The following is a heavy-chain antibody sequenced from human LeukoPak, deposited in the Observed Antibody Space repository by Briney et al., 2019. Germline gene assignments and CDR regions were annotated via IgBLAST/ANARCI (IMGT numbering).Heavy chain of an antibody. V-gene: IGHV1-24*01. CDR2: FDPEDGET. Sequence: ASVKVSCKVSGYTLTELSMHWVRQSPGKGLEWMGGFDPEDGETIYAQKFQGRVTMTEDTSTDTAYMELSSLRSEDTAVYYCAITEIPYGSGRYWGQGTLVTVSS. D-gene: IGHD3-10*01. J-gene: IGHJ4*02. CDR3: AITEIPYGSGRY. CDR1: GYTLTELS.